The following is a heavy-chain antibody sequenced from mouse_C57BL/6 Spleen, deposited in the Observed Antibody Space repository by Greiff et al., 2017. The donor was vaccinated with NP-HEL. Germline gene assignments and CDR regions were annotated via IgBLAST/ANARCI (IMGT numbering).Heavy chain of an antibody. V-gene: IGHV1-55*01. CDR2: IYPGSGST. CDR1: GYTFTSYW. D-gene: IGHD2-5*01. Sequence: VQLQQSGAELVKPGASVKMSCKASGYTFTSYWITWVKQRPGQGLEWIGDIYPGSGSTNYNEKFKSKATLTVDTSSSTAYMQLSSLTSEDSAVYYCASGRYSNYGAMDYWGQGTSVTVSS. CDR3: ASGRYSNYGAMDY. J-gene: IGHJ4*01.